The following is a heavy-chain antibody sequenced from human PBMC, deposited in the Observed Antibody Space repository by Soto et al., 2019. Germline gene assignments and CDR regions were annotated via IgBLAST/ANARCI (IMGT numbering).Heavy chain of an antibody. Sequence: EASVKVSCKASGYTFTSYGISWVRQAPGQGLEWMGWISAYNGNTNYAQKLQGRVTMTTDTSTSTAYMGLRSLRSDDTAVYYCARAGSYDFWSGSTPWYYGMDVWGQGTTVTVSS. CDR2: ISAYNGNT. CDR3: ARAGSYDFWSGSTPWYYGMDV. D-gene: IGHD3-3*01. CDR1: GYTFTSYG. J-gene: IGHJ6*02. V-gene: IGHV1-18*04.